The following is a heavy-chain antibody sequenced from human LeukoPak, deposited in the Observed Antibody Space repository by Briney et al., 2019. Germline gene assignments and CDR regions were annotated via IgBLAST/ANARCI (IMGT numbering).Heavy chain of an antibody. J-gene: IGHJ4*02. V-gene: IGHV3-33*01. D-gene: IGHD3-10*01. CDR1: GFTFSSYG. Sequence: RSLRLSCAASGFTFSSYGMHWVRQAPGKGLEWVAVIWYDGSNKYYADSVKGRFTTSRDNSKNTLYLQMNSLRAEDTAVYYCVKGSGEGGYWGQGTLVTVSS. CDR3: VKGSGEGGY. CDR2: IWYDGSNK.